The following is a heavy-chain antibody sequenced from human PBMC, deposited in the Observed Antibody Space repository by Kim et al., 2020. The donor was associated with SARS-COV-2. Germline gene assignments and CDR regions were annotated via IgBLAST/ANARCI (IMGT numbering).Heavy chain of an antibody. Sequence: SETLSLTCTVSGGSISSSSYYWGWIRQPPGKGLEWIGSIYYSGSTYYNPSLKSRVTISVDTSKNQFSLKLSSVTAADTAVYYCASPPALTYYYGSGSYHFQHWGQGTLVTVSS. CDR2: IYYSGST. V-gene: IGHV4-39*01. J-gene: IGHJ1*01. D-gene: IGHD3-10*01. CDR3: ASPPALTYYYGSGSYHFQH. CDR1: GGSISSSSYY.